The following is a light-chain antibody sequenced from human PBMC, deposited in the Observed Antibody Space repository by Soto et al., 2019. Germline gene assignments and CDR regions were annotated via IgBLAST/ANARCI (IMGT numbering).Light chain of an antibody. V-gene: IGKV3-20*01. CDR3: QRYGSSPPYT. Sequence: EIVLTQSPGTLSLSPGERATLSCRASQSVSSSYLAWYQQKPGQAPRLLIYGASSRATGIPDRFSGSGSGTDFTLTISRLAPEDFAVYYCQRYGSSPPYTFGQGTKLEIK. CDR2: GAS. CDR1: QSVSSSY. J-gene: IGKJ2*01.